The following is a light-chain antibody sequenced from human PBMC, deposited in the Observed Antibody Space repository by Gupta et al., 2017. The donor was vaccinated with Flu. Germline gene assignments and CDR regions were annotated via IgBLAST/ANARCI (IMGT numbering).Light chain of an antibody. J-gene: IGLJ2*01. CDR1: SSDICSYNY. V-gene: IGLV2-14*01. CDR3: SSCTSSTTLV. CDR2: GVT. Sequence: TSSDICSYNYVSWYQQHPGKAPKLLIYGVTNRPSGVSNRFSGSKSGDTASLTISGLQAEDEADYYCSSCTSSTTLVFGGGTKLTVL.